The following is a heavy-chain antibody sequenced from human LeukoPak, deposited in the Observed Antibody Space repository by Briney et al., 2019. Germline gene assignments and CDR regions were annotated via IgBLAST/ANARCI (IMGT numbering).Heavy chain of an antibody. Sequence: ASVKVSCKASGYIFTSYFMHWVRQTPGQGLEWMGLINPSGGSTRYAQKFQGRVTMTRDMSTSTVYMELSSLRSEDTAVYYCARALPHRRLMDTTMEQHWFDPWGQGTLVTVSS. V-gene: IGHV1-46*01. D-gene: IGHD5-18*01. CDR2: INPSGGST. CDR1: GYIFTSYF. CDR3: ARALPHRRLMDTTMEQHWFDP. J-gene: IGHJ5*02.